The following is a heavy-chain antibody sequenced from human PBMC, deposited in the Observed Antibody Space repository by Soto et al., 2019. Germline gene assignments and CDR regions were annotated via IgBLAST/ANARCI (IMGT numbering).Heavy chain of an antibody. CDR2: IIPIFGTA. J-gene: IGHJ3*02. V-gene: IGHV1-69*06. Sequence: PVKVSCKASGGTFSSYAISWVRQAPGQGLEWMGGIIPIFGTANYAQKFQGRVTITADKSTSTAYMELSSLRSEDTAVYYCASVYYDSSGYNAFDIWGQGTMVTFSS. CDR3: ASVYYDSSGYNAFDI. D-gene: IGHD3-22*01. CDR1: GGTFSSYA.